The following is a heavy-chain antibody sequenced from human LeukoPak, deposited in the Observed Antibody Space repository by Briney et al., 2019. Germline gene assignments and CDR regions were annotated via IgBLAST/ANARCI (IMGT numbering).Heavy chain of an antibody. V-gene: IGHV3-48*01. Sequence: GGSLRLSCAASGFTFSSYNMNWVRQAPGKGLEWVSYISSSSSSIYYADSVKGRFTISRDNAKNSLYLQMNSLRAEDTAVYYCARDQGKDYYGSGSYSLYYYGMDVWGQGTTVTVSS. CDR2: ISSSSSSI. D-gene: IGHD3-10*01. CDR3: ARDQGKDYYGSGSYSLYYYGMDV. CDR1: GFTFSSYN. J-gene: IGHJ6*02.